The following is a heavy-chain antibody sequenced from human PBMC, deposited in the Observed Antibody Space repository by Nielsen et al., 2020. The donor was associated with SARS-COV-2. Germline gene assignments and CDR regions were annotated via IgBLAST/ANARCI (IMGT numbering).Heavy chain of an antibody. Sequence: GESLKISCEASGFSVGSHYMSWVRQAPGRGLDWVSIISSGDITYYEDSVKGRFTISRDNSQNTLYLQMNSLRVEDTAIYYCVRDLGTYWGQGALVTVSS. CDR2: ISSGDIT. D-gene: IGHD3-16*01. CDR3: VRDLGTY. V-gene: IGHV3-53*01. J-gene: IGHJ4*02. CDR1: GFSVGSHY.